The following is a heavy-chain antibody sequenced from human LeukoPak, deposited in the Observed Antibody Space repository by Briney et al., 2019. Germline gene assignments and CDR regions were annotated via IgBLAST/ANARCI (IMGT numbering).Heavy chain of an antibody. CDR3: GRFSRAAESH. J-gene: IGHJ4*02. CDR1: GFTFSDYS. CDR2: ISGSGSYI. D-gene: IGHD3-10*01. V-gene: IGHV3-21*01. Sequence: GGSLRLSCAASGFTFSDYSMNWVRQTPRKGLEWVSCISGSGSYIYYADSLRCRFTISRDNARNSVFLQMNSLRAEDTGVYYCGRFSRAAESHWGQGTLVTVSS.